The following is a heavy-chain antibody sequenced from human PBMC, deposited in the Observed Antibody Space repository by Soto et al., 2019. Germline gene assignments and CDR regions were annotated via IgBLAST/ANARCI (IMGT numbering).Heavy chain of an antibody. V-gene: IGHV3-30*18. Sequence: QVQLVESGGGVVQPGTSLRLSCAASGFTFNNYGMHWVRQAPGTGLEWVAAISSHGSDKYYADSVKGRLTISRDNSKNTLYLQMHSLRAEDTAVYYCAKDQCIAASHGIDWGQGTMVTVSS. D-gene: IGHD6-13*01. CDR3: AKDQCIAASHGID. CDR2: ISSHGSDK. CDR1: GFTFNNYG. J-gene: IGHJ3*01.